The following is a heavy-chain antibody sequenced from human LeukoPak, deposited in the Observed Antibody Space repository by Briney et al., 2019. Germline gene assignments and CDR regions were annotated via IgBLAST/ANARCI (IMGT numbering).Heavy chain of an antibody. CDR2: INRSGTT. Sequence: SETLSLTGAGYGGSVSGYYWSWIRQPPGKGLEGSGEINRSGTTNDKPSLKSRVTISVDTTNNPFSLKLSSVTAADTAVYYCASDTYCSGASCYSKFDYWGQGTLVTVSS. D-gene: IGHD2-15*01. V-gene: IGHV4-34*01. CDR3: ASDTYCSGASCYSKFDY. J-gene: IGHJ4*02. CDR1: GGSVSGYY.